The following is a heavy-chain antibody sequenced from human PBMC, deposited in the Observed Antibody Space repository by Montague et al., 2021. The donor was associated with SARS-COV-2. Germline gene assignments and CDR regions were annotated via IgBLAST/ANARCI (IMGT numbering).Heavy chain of an antibody. Sequence: CAISGDSVASNSATWNGVRQSPSRGLEWVGRTYYRSKWYNDYAVSVRGRVTINPDTSKNQFSLQLNSVTPEDTAIYYCTSGREGNYNVMDVWGQGTTVTVSS. D-gene: IGHD1-1*01. CDR3: TSGREGNYNVMDV. J-gene: IGHJ6*02. V-gene: IGHV6-1*01. CDR1: GDSVASNSAT. CDR2: TYYRSKWYN.